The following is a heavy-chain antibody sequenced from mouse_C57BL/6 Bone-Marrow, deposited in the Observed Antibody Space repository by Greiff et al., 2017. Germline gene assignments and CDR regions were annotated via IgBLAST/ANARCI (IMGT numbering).Heavy chain of an antibody. Sequence: EVQLQQSGPELVRPGASVKLSCTASGFNIKDYYMHWVKPRPEQGLEWIGRIDPEDGDTEYAPKFQGKATMTAATSSNTAYLQLSSLTSENTAVYYGTKRGMDYWGQGTSVTVSS. CDR3: TKRGMDY. CDR2: IDPEDGDT. V-gene: IGHV14-1*01. J-gene: IGHJ4*01. CDR1: GFNIKDYY.